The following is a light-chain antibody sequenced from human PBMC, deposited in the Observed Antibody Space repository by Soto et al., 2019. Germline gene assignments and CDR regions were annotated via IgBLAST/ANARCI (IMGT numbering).Light chain of an antibody. Sequence: DIQMTQSPSSLSASVGDRVTITCQASPDISNYLNWYQQKPGKAPKLLIYDASNLETGVPSRFSGSGSGTDFTFTISSLQPEDIATYYCQQYDNLPLTFGVGTKVEIK. CDR1: PDISNY. CDR2: DAS. J-gene: IGKJ4*01. CDR3: QQYDNLPLT. V-gene: IGKV1-33*01.